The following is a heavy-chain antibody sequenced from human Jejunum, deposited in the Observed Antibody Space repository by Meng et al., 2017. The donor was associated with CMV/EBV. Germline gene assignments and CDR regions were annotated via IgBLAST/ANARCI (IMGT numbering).Heavy chain of an antibody. D-gene: IGHD6-19*01. Sequence: GFTFSSYSMTWVRQAPGKGLEWVSSITSDSTYIYYADSVKGRFTISRDNAKNSLYLQMNSLRAEDTAVYYCARAGLYGSGLGYWSQGTLVTVSS. V-gene: IGHV3-21*01. CDR3: ARAGLYGSGLGY. CDR2: ITSDSTYI. J-gene: IGHJ4*01. CDR1: GFTFSSYS.